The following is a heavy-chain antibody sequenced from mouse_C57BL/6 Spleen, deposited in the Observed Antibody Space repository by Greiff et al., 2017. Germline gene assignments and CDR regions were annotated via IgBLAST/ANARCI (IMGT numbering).Heavy chain of an antibody. CDR1: GFTFSDYG. CDR3: ARHLSPYWYFDV. V-gene: IGHV5-15*01. J-gene: IGHJ1*03. Sequence: EVKLVESGGGLVQPGGSLKLSCAASGFTFSDYGMAWVRQAPRKGPEWVAFISNLAYSIYYADTVTGRFTISRENAKNTLYLEMSSLRSEDTAMYYCARHLSPYWYFDVWGTGTTVTVSS. CDR2: ISNLAYSI. D-gene: IGHD6-2*01.